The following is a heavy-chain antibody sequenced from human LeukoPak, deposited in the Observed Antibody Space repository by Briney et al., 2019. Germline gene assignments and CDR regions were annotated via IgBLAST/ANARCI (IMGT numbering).Heavy chain of an antibody. J-gene: IGHJ4*02. D-gene: IGHD3-10*01. CDR1: GGSISSGSYY. V-gene: IGHV4-61*02. CDR3: ARHQSGNYYGSGSPDY. Sequence: PSETLSLTCTVSGGSISSGSYYWSWIRQPAGKGLEWIGRIYTSGSTNYNPSLKSRVTISVDTSKNQFSLKLSSVTAADTAVYYCARHQSGNYYGSGSPDYWGQGTLVTVSS. CDR2: IYTSGST.